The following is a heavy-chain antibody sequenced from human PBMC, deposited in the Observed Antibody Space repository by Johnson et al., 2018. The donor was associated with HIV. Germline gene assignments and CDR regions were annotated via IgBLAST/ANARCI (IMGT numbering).Heavy chain of an antibody. Sequence: QVQLVESGGGVVQPGRSLRLSCAASGFTFSSYAMHWVRQAPGKGLEWVAVISYDGSNKSYADSVKGRFTISRDNSTNTLYLQMNSLSAEDTAVYYCARGYYYGSGRPPRSAFDIWGQGTMVTVSS. CDR3: ARGYYYGSGRPPRSAFDI. CDR1: GFTFSSYA. J-gene: IGHJ3*02. CDR2: ISYDGSNK. D-gene: IGHD3-10*01. V-gene: IGHV3-30-3*01.